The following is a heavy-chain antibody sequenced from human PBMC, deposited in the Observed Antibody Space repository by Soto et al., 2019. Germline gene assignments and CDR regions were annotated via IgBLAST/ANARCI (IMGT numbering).Heavy chain of an antibody. V-gene: IGHV4-59*01. J-gene: IGHJ4*02. CDR3: ARSKQQLVSYFDY. D-gene: IGHD6-13*01. CDR1: GGSISSYY. CDR2: IYYSGST. Sequence: SETLSLTCTVSGGSISSYYWSWIRQPPGKGLEWIGYIYYSGSTNYNPSLKSRVTISVDTSKNQFSLKLSSVTAADTAVYYCARSKQQLVSYFDYWGQGTLVTVSS.